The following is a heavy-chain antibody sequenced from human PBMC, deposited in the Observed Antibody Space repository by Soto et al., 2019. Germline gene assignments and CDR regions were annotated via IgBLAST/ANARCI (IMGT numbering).Heavy chain of an antibody. CDR3: ARVPYSSSSLGGWFDP. V-gene: IGHV1-69*01. CDR1: GGTFSSYA. D-gene: IGHD6-6*01. Sequence: QVQLVQSGAEVKKTGSSVKVSCKASGGTFSSYAISWVRQAPGQGLEWMGGIIPIFGTANYAQKFQGRVTITADESTSTAYMELSSLRSEDTAVYYCARVPYSSSSLGGWFDPWGQGTLVTVSS. CDR2: IIPIFGTA. J-gene: IGHJ5*02.